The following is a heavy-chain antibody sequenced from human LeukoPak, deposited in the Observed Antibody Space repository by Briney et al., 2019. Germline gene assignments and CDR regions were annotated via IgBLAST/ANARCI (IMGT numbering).Heavy chain of an antibody. J-gene: IGHJ5*02. D-gene: IGHD3-9*01. CDR2: IYYSGST. Sequence: SETLSLTCTVSGGSISSYYWSWIRQPPGKGLEWIGYIYYSGSTNHNPSLKSRVTISVDTSKNQFSLKLSSVTAADTAVYYCARGGNTHVLRYFDWLTDNWFDPWGQGTLVTVSS. V-gene: IGHV4-59*01. CDR3: ARGGNTHVLRYFDWLTDNWFDP. CDR1: GGSISSYY.